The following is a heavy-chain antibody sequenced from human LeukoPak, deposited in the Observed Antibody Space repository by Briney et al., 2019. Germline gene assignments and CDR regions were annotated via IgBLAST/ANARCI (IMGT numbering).Heavy chain of an antibody. J-gene: IGHJ4*02. CDR1: GDSVSSNSAA. Sequence: SQTLSLTCAISGDSVSSNSAAWNWIRQSPSRGLEWLGRTYYRSKWYNDYAVSVKSRITINPDTSKNQFSLQLSSVTPEDTAVYYCARDLKTDTIFGVVIIYYFDYWGQGTLVTVSS. V-gene: IGHV6-1*01. CDR2: TYYRSKWYN. D-gene: IGHD3-3*01. CDR3: ARDLKTDTIFGVVIIYYFDY.